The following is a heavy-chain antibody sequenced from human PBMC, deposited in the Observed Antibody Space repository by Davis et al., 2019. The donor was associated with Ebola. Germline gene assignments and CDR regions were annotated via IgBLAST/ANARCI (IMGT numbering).Heavy chain of an antibody. Sequence: GESLKISCKGSGYNFPNYWIAWVRQMPGKGLEWMGVIYPTDSDTRYSPSFQGQVTISADKSNNTAYLQWSSLKASDTAMYYCARPYGGNAYFDYWGQGTLVTVSS. CDR1: GYNFPNYW. J-gene: IGHJ4*02. CDR3: ARPYGGNAYFDY. V-gene: IGHV5-51*01. CDR2: IYPTDSDT. D-gene: IGHD4-23*01.